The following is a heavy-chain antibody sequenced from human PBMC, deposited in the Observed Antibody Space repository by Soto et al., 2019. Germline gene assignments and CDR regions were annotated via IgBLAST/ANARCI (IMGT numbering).Heavy chain of an antibody. Sequence: SETLSLTCAVYGGSFSGYYWSWIRQPPGKGLEWIGEINHSGSTNYNPSLKSRVTISVDTSKNQFSLKLSSVTAADTAVYYCARTGYCSGGSCYWRYFDYWGQGTLVTVSS. CDR2: INHSGST. V-gene: IGHV4-34*01. CDR3: ARTGYCSGGSCYWRYFDY. CDR1: GGSFSGYY. D-gene: IGHD2-15*01. J-gene: IGHJ4*02.